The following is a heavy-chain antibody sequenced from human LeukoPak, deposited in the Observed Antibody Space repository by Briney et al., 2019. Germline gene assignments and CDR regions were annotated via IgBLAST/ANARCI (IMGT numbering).Heavy chain of an antibody. J-gene: IGHJ5*02. CDR1: GGSISGYY. D-gene: IGHD3-10*01. CDR3: ARDIDPAGEHWFDP. CDR2: IYYSGST. Sequence: SETLSLTCTVSGGSISGYYWSWIRQPPGKGLEWIGYIYYSGSTNYNPSLKSRVTISVDTSKNQFSLKLSSVTAADTAVYYCARDIDPAGEHWFDPWGQGTLFTVSS. V-gene: IGHV4-59*01.